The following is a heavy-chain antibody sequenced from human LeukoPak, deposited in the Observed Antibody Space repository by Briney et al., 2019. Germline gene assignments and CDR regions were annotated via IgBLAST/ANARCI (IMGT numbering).Heavy chain of an antibody. J-gene: IGHJ4*02. V-gene: IGHV1-69*13. CDR1: GDTFSSYA. D-gene: IGHD6-6*01. CDR3: ARDREYSSSSLNY. Sequence: SVKVSCKASGDTFSSYAISWVRQAPGQGLEWMGGIIPIFGTANYAQKFQGRVTITADESTSTAYMELSSLRSEDTAVYYCARDREYSSSSLNYWGQGTLVTVSS. CDR2: IIPIFGTA.